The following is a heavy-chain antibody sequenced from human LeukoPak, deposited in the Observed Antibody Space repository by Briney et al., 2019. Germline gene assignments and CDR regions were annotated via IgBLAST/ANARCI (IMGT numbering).Heavy chain of an antibody. CDR1: GFTFSSYG. CDR3: VKDSTHFRVWDSYDTAGLNY. D-gene: IGHD3-22*01. CDR2: IRYDGNNK. V-gene: IGHV3-30*02. Sequence: GTLRLSCAASGFTFSSYGMHWVRQAPGKGLEWVAFIRYDGNNKYYADSVKGRFTVSRDNSKNTLYLQMNSLRAEDTAVYYCVKDSTHFRVWDSYDTAGLNYWGQGTLVTVSS. J-gene: IGHJ4*02.